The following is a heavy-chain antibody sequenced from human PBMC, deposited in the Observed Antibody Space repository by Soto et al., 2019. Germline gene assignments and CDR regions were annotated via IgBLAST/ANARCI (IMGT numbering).Heavy chain of an antibody. CDR3: AGVGPPLDY. Sequence: QVQLVESGGGLVQPGGSLRLSCAASGFTFSDYAMSWIRQAPGKGLEWVSHISSSGSTIYYADSVKGRFTISRDNAKNTLNLQMNSLRAGDSAVYHWAGVGPPLDYGGRGTLFTVSS. J-gene: IGHJ4*02. CDR2: ISSSGSTI. CDR1: GFTFSDYA. V-gene: IGHV3-11*01.